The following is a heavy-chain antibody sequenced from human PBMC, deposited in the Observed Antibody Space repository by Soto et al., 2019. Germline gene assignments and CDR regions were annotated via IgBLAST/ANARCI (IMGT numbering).Heavy chain of an antibody. D-gene: IGHD2-15*01. V-gene: IGHV3-23*01. J-gene: IGHJ4*02. Sequence: DVQLLESGGGLVQPAGSLRLSCAACGFTFSSYAMGLVRQGPGKGLEWVAVVSIGGSTHYADSVRGRFTISRDNSKNTLSLQMNSLKAEDTAVYFCAKRRGAGGHFDYWGQGALVTVSS. CDR3: AKRRGAGGHFDY. CDR2: VSIGGST. CDR1: GFTFSSYA.